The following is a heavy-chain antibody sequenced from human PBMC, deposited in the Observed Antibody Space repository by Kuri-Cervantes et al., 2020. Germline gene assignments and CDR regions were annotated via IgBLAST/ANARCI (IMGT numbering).Heavy chain of an antibody. Sequence: SCKASGYTFTSYGMHWVRQAPGKGLEWVAFIRYDGSNKYYADSVKGRFTISRDNSKNTLYLQMNSLRAEDTAVYYCANEYYYDSSGYYPGYWGQGTLVTVSS. D-gene: IGHD3-22*01. CDR3: ANEYYYDSSGYYPGY. V-gene: IGHV3-30*02. CDR2: IRYDGSNK. J-gene: IGHJ4*02. CDR1: GYTFTSYG.